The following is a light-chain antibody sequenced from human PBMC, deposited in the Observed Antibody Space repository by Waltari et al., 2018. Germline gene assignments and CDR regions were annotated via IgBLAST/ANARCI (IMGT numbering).Light chain of an antibody. J-gene: IGKJ1*01. CDR3: QKYERLPAT. CDR2: DAS. V-gene: IGKV3-20*01. CDR1: QSVGRS. Sequence: EIVLTQSPGTLSLSPGERATLSCRASQSVGRSLACYQQKPGQAPRLLMYDASGRATGILDRFSGSAYGTDVSITISSLGPEDVAVYDCQKYERLPATFDQGTKVELK.